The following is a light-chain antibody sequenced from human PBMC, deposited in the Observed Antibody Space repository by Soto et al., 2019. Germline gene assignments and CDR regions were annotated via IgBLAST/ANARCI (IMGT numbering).Light chain of an antibody. J-gene: IGKJ4*01. CDR1: QSISSW. CDR3: QEYGSSLALT. Sequence: DIQMTQSPSTLSASVGDRVTITCRASQSISSWLAWYQQKPGKAPKLLIYKASSLESGVPSRFSGSGSGTEFTLTISSLQPDDFAVYYCQEYGSSLALTFGGGTKVEI. V-gene: IGKV1-5*03. CDR2: KAS.